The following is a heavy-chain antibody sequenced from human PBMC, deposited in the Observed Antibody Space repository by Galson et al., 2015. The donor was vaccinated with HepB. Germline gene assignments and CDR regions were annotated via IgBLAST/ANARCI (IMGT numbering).Heavy chain of an antibody. Sequence: SVKVSCKASGYTFTSYAMHWVRQAPGQRLEWMGWINAGNGNTKYSQKFQGRVTITRDTSASTAYMELSSLRSEDTAVYYCARTRSRLRYFDWRDAFDIWGQGTMVTVSS. D-gene: IGHD3-9*01. V-gene: IGHV1-3*01. CDR2: INAGNGNT. CDR1: GYTFTSYA. J-gene: IGHJ3*02. CDR3: ARTRSRLRYFDWRDAFDI.